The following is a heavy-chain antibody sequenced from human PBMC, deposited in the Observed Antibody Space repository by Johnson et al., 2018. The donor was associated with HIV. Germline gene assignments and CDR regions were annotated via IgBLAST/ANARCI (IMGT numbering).Heavy chain of an antibody. D-gene: IGHD6-6*01. Sequence: QVQLVESGGGVVQPGRSLRLSCAASGFTFSSHSMYWVRQAPGKGLEWVAVISYDGSNKYYADSVKGRFTISRDNSKNTLYLQMNSLRAEDTAVYYCAKGPNGQLDDAFHIWGQGTMVTVSS. V-gene: IGHV3-30-3*01. CDR3: AKGPNGQLDDAFHI. J-gene: IGHJ3*02. CDR2: ISYDGSNK. CDR1: GFTFSSHS.